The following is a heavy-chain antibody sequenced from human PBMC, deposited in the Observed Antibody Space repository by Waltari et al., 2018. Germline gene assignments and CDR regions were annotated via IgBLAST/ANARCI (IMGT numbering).Heavy chain of an antibody. V-gene: IGHV3-33*01. CDR1: GFTFSSYG. Sequence: QVQLVESGGGVVQPGRSLRLSCAASGFTFSSYGMHWVRQAPGKGLGWVAVIWYDGSNKYYADSVKGRFTISRDNSKNTLYLQMNSLRAEDTAVYYCARDFPGSSSHYYYYGMDVWGQGTTVTVSS. J-gene: IGHJ6*02. CDR2: IWYDGSNK. D-gene: IGHD6-6*01. CDR3: ARDFPGSSSHYYYYGMDV.